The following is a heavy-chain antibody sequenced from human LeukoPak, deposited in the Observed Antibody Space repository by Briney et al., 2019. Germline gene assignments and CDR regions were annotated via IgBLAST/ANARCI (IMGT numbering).Heavy chain of an antibody. CDR1: GFTFSSYA. Sequence: GGSLRLSCAASGFTFSSYAMSWVRQAPGKGLEWVSAISGSGGSTYYADSVKGRFTISRDNSKNTLYLQMNSLRAEDTAVYYCAKGLYDYVWGSYRHIDCWGQGTLVTVSS. D-gene: IGHD3-16*02. CDR3: AKGLYDYVWGSYRHIDC. J-gene: IGHJ4*02. CDR2: ISGSGGST. V-gene: IGHV3-23*01.